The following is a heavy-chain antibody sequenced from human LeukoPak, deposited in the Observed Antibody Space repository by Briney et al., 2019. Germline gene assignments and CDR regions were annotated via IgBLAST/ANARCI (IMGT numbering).Heavy chain of an antibody. CDR2: TSAYNGNT. CDR3: ARDPRIVVVVAATVAFDI. Sequence: ASVKVSCKASGYTFTSYGISWVRQAPGQGLEWMGWTSAYNGNTNYAQKLQGRVTMTTDTSTSTAYMELRSLRSDDTAVYYCARDPRIVVVVAATVAFDIWGQGTMVTVSS. J-gene: IGHJ3*02. D-gene: IGHD2-15*01. V-gene: IGHV1-18*04. CDR1: GYTFTSYG.